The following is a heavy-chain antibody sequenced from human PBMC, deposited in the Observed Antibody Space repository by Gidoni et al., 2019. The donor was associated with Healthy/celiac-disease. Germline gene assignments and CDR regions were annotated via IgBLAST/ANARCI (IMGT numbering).Heavy chain of an antibody. J-gene: IGHJ4*02. CDR2: ISSSSSTI. CDR3: ARDAPYSSGYPDNDY. Sequence: EVQLVESGGGLVQPGGSLRLSCTASGFTFSSYSMNWVRQAPGKGLEWVSYISSSSSTIYYADSVKGRFNISRDNAKNSLYLQMNTLRAEDTAVYYCARDAPYSSGYPDNDYWGQGTLVTVSS. D-gene: IGHD3-22*01. CDR1: GFTFSSYS. V-gene: IGHV3-48*01.